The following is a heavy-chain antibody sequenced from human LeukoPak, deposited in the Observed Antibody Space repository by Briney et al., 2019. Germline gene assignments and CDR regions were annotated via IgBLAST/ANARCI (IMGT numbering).Heavy chain of an antibody. Sequence: ASVKVSCKASGYTFTGYYMHWVRQAPGQGLEWMGWINPNSGGTNYAQKFQGRVTTTRDTSISTAYMELSRLRSDDTAVYYCARDPADSSGPELDYWGQGTLVTVSS. J-gene: IGHJ4*02. CDR1: GYTFTGYY. CDR3: ARDPADSSGPELDY. V-gene: IGHV1-2*02. CDR2: INPNSGGT. D-gene: IGHD3-22*01.